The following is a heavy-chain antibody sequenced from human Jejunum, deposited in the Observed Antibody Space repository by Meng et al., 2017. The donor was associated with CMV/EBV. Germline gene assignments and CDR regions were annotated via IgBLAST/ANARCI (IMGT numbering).Heavy chain of an antibody. Sequence: QVHVVHLGSAFEKPGASVKVSFKASGYTFTDYSISWVRQAPGQGLEWMGWINTNSGTPTYAQGFTGRFVFSLDTSVTTAYMEITSLKAEDTAVYYCARRRYVGYGYYFDSWGQGTLVTVSS. V-gene: IGHV7-4-1*02. CDR2: INTNSGTP. D-gene: IGHD5-18*01. J-gene: IGHJ4*02. CDR1: GYTFTDYS. CDR3: ARRRYVGYGYYFDS.